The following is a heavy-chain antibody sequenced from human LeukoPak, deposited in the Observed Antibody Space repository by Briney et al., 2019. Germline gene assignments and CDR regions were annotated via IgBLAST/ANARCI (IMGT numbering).Heavy chain of an antibody. CDR2: INPSGGDT. CDR1: GYTFTSYY. Sequence: ASVKVSCKASGYTFTSYYMHWVRQAPGQGLEWMGIINPSGGDTTYVQKFQGRVTMTRDTSTSTVYMELSSLRSEDTAVYFCARDWDGDRYYFDYWGQGTLVTVSS. J-gene: IGHJ4*02. D-gene: IGHD4-17*01. CDR3: ARDWDGDRYYFDY. V-gene: IGHV1-46*01.